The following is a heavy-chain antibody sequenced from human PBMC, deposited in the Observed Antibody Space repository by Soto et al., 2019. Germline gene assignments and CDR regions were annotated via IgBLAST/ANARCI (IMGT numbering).Heavy chain of an antibody. CDR2: IIPIFGTA. V-gene: IGHV1-69*01. CDR1: GGTFSSYA. Sequence: QVQLVQSGAEVKKPGSSVKVSCKASGGTFSSYAISWVRQAPGQGLEWMGGIIPIFGTANYAQKFQGRVTITADESTSTAYMELSSLRSEDTAVYYCAKGGYGGHNYYYYGMDVWGQGTTVTVSS. J-gene: IGHJ6*02. CDR3: AKGGYGGHNYYYYGMDV. D-gene: IGHD4-17*01.